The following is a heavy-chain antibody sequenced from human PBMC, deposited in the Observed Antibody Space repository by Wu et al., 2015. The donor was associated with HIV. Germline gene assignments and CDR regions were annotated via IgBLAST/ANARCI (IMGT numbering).Heavy chain of an antibody. CDR1: GGGFNSYA. V-gene: IGHV1-69*05. D-gene: IGHD3-9*01. Sequence: QVQLVQSGAEVKKPGSSVKVSCKASGGGFNSYAISWVRQAPGQGLEWMGGVIPVIGTPNYSQRFQGRVTITTDEYTATVYMEVSSLRSEDTAIYYCARGLRDILTGYYSAFHYWGLGNTGHRLL. CDR2: VIPVIGTP. J-gene: IGHJ4*02. CDR3: ARGLRDILTGYYSAFHY.